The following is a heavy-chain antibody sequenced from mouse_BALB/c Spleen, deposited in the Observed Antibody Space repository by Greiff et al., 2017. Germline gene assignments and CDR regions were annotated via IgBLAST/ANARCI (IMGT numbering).Heavy chain of an antibody. CDR2: ISYSGST. CDR3: ARDYDYSMDY. V-gene: IGHV3-2*02. Sequence: VQLQQPGPGLVKPSQSLSLTCTVTGYSITSDYAWNWIRQFPGNKLEWMGYISYSGSTSYNPSLKSRISITRDTSKNQFFLQLNSVTTEDTATYYCARDYDYSMDYWGQGTSVTVSS. D-gene: IGHD2-4*01. J-gene: IGHJ4*01. CDR1: GYSITSDYA.